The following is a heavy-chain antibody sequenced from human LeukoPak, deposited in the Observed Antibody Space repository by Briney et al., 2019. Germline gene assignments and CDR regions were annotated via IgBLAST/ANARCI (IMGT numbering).Heavy chain of an antibody. CDR1: GGSISSSSYY. CDR3: ARDTTMIAVAGTGGY. CDR2: IYYSGST. D-gene: IGHD6-19*01. V-gene: IGHV4-39*07. J-gene: IGHJ4*02. Sequence: SETLSLTCTVSGGSISSSSYYWGWIRQPPGKGLEWIGSIYYSGSTYYNPSLKSRVTISLDTSKNQFSLKLTSVTAADTAVYYCARDTTMIAVAGTGGYWGQGTLVTVSS.